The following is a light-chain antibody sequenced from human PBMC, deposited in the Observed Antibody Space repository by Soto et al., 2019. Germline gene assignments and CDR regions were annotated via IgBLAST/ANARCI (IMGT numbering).Light chain of an antibody. J-gene: IGLJ3*02. CDR1: SSDVGGYNY. V-gene: IGLV2-14*01. CDR2: EVS. CDR3: SSYTSSSTWV. Sequence: QSALIQPASVSGSPGQSITISCTGTSSDVGGYNYVSWYQQHPGKAPKLMIYEVSNRPSGVSNRFSGSKSGNTASLTISGLQAEDEADYYCSSYTSSSTWVFGGGTKLTV.